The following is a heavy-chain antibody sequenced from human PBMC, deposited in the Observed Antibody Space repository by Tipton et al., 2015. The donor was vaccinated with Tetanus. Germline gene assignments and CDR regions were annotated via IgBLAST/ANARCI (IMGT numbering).Heavy chain of an antibody. Sequence: TLSLTCTVSGGSISSGGYYWSWIRQHPGKGLEWIGDIYFSGSTYYNPSLKSRVTISIDTSKSQFSLRLNSVTAADTAVYYCARDQARGARGWNYFDYWGQGPLVTVSS. CDR1: GGSISSGGYY. J-gene: IGHJ4*02. CDR3: ARDQARGARGWNYFDY. D-gene: IGHD1-26*01. CDR2: IYFSGST. V-gene: IGHV4-31*03.